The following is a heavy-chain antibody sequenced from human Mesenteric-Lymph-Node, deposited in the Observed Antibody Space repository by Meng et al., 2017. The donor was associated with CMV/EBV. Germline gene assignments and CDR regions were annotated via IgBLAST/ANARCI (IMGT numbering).Heavy chain of an antibody. CDR3: ARDRGESWFDP. CDR2: IYYSGST. CDR1: GGSISSSSYY. Sequence: CTVAGGSISSSSYYWGWIRQPPGKGLEWIGSIYYSGSTYYNPSLKSRVTISVDTSKNQFSLKLSSVTAADTAVYYCARDRGESWFDPWGQGTLVTVSS. J-gene: IGHJ5*02. D-gene: IGHD2-21*01. V-gene: IGHV4-39*01.